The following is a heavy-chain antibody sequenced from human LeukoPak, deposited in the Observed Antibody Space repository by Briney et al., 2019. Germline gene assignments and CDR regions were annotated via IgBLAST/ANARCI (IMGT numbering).Heavy chain of an antibody. V-gene: IGHV4-59*01. J-gene: IGHJ6*02. CDR3: ARDRTRDGYNYGGSSYYYGLDV. CDR1: GVPITTFY. Sequence: SSETLSLTCTVSGVPITTFYWSWIRQPPGKGLEWIGSVSYAGSTNHNPSLKSRVTLSIDTSNNQFSLRLSSVTTADTGLYFCARDRTRDGYNYGGSSYYYGLDVWGRGTTVSVSS. D-gene: IGHD5-24*01. CDR2: VSYAGST.